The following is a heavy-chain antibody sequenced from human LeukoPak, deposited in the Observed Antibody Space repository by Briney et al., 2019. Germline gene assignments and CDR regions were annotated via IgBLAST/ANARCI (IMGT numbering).Heavy chain of an antibody. D-gene: IGHD3-22*01. J-gene: IGHJ3*01. CDR1: GYSFTDNW. V-gene: IGHV5-51*01. CDR2: IYPGDSHS. CDR3: ARPNITSYYDSRGYDGFDV. Sequence: GKPLKISCKGSGYSFTDNWITWVRQMPGKRLEWMGIIYPGDSHSRYSPSFQGQVPFSADKSISTAYLQWRSLKASDTAMYYCARPNITSYYDSRGYDGFDVWGQGTMVTLST.